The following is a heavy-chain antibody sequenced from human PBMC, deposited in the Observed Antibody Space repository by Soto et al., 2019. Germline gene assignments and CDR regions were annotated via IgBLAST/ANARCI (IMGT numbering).Heavy chain of an antibody. CDR1: GGSISIGGYY. CDR3: ARARGSGIIVVALFDY. V-gene: IGHV4-31*03. Sequence: SETLSLTCTVSGGSISIGGYYWNWIRQHPGKGLEWIGYIYYSGSTYYNPSLKSRVTISVDTSKNQFSLKLSSVTAADTAVYYCARARGSGIIVVALFDYWGQGTLVTVSS. J-gene: IGHJ4*02. CDR2: IYYSGST. D-gene: IGHD3-10*01.